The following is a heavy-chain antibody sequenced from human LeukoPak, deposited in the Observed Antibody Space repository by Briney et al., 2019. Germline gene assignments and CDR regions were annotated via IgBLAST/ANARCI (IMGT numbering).Heavy chain of an antibody. D-gene: IGHD3-3*01. Sequence: PSETLSLTCTVSGGSISSSSYYWGWIRQPPGKGLGWNGSIYYTGSPYYNPSITSRVTISIDTSKNQSSLKLSSVTAADTAVYYCARGQRITIFGSNWFDPWGQGTLVTVSS. CDR2: IYYTGSP. J-gene: IGHJ5*02. V-gene: IGHV4-39*07. CDR1: GGSISSSSYY. CDR3: ARGQRITIFGSNWFDP.